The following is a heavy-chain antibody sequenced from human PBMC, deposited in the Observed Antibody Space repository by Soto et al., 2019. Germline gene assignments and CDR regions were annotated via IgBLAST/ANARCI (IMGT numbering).Heavy chain of an antibody. Sequence: ASVKVSCKASGYSFTSYGISWVRQAPGQGLEWMGWISAYNGNTKNAQKLQGRVTMTTDTSTSTAYMELRSLRSDDTAVYYCARGGYCSGVIFYSTASYYVFDVSGQGTTVTLFS. V-gene: IGHV1-18*01. CDR1: GYSFTSYG. D-gene: IGHD2-15*01. J-gene: IGHJ6*02. CDR2: ISAYNGNT. CDR3: ARGGYCSGVIFYSTASYYVFDV.